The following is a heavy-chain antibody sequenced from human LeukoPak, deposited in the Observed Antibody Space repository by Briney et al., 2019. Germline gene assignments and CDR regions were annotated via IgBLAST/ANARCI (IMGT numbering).Heavy chain of an antibody. CDR3: ARVDVISSGKSFDY. D-gene: IGHD3-22*01. J-gene: IGHJ4*02. CDR2: IYYSGST. V-gene: IGHV4-39*07. Sequence: SETLSLACAGSGGSISSSSYYWGWIRQPPGKGMEWIGSIYYSGSTYYNPSLKSRVTISVDTSKNQFSLKLSSVTAADTAVYYCARVDVISSGKSFDYLGQGTLVTVSS. CDR1: GGSISSSSYY.